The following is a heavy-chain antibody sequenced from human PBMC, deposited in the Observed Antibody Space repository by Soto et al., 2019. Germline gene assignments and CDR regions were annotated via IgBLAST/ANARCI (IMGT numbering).Heavy chain of an antibody. V-gene: IGHV3-21*01. CDR3: ARDPPTGTTLDWFDS. J-gene: IGHJ5*01. Sequence: GGSLRLSCAVSGFTFSSDSMGWVRQAPWKGLEWVSSISSSGSFMNYADSVKGRFTISRDNAKNSLYLQMSSLKDEDTAVYYCARDPPTGTTLDWFDSWGQGTLVTVSS. CDR1: GFTFSSDS. CDR2: ISSSGSFM. D-gene: IGHD1-7*01.